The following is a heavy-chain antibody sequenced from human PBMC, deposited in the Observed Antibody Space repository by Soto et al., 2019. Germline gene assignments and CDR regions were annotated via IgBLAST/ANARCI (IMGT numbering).Heavy chain of an antibody. J-gene: IGHJ2*01. Sequence: QVQLQQWGAGLLKPSETLSLTCAVYGGSFSGYYWSWIRQPPGKGLEWIGEINHSGSTNYNPSLKSRVTISVDTSKIQFSLKLSSVTAADTAVYYCARVATLTYYYGSGRGRQYWYFDLWGRGTLVTVSS. CDR3: ARVATLTYYYGSGRGRQYWYFDL. V-gene: IGHV4-34*01. D-gene: IGHD3-10*01. CDR2: INHSGST. CDR1: GGSFSGYY.